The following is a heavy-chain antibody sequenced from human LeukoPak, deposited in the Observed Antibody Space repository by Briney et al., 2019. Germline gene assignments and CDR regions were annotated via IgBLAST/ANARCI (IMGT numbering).Heavy chain of an antibody. CDR2: ISHSGSTI. CDR3: ARVYYDFWSGYYSDYYYGMDV. CDR1: GFTFSSYE. V-gene: IGHV3-48*03. J-gene: IGHJ6*02. D-gene: IGHD3-3*01. Sequence: GGTLTLSCAAYGFTFSSYEMNWVRQPPGKGLEWVSYISHSGSTIYYADSVKGRFTISRDNAKNSLYLQMNSLRGEDTAVYYCARVYYDFWSGYYSDYYYGMDVCGQGATVTVSS.